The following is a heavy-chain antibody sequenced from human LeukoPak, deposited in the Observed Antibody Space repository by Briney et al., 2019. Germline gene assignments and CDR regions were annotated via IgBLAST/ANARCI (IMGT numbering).Heavy chain of an antibody. Sequence: SETLSLTCTVSGGTISNYYWSWIRQPPGKGLEWIAYIFYSGYTNYNPSLKSRVTISVDTSKNQFSLKLSSMTAADTAVYYCARRPRNSGSNDGPSGLDYWGQGTLVTVSS. V-gene: IGHV4-59*12. J-gene: IGHJ4*02. CDR3: ARRPRNSGSNDGPSGLDY. D-gene: IGHD1-26*01. CDR1: GGTISNYY. CDR2: IFYSGYT.